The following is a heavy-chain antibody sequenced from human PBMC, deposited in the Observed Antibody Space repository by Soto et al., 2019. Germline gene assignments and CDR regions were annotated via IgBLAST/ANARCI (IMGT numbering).Heavy chain of an antibody. CDR2: IRSKAYGGTT. CDR1: GFTFNDYT. V-gene: IGHV3-49*04. D-gene: IGHD2-2*01. J-gene: IGHJ4*02. CDR3: TAGKLYPSLDFDY. Sequence: GESLKISCTASGFTFNDYTLSWVRQAPGKGLEWVGFIRSKAYGGTTEYAASVKGRFTISRDDSKSIAYLQMNSLKTEDTAVYYCTAGKLYPSLDFDYWGQGTLVTVS.